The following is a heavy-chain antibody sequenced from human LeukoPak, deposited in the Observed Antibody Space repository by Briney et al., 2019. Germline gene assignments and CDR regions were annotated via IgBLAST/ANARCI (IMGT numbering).Heavy chain of an antibody. CDR2: ISPYNGNT. D-gene: IGHD6-19*01. V-gene: IGHV1-18*01. CDR3: SRDPSNTSGWYIYFDY. CDR1: GYTFRSYG. Sequence: ASVKVSCKASGYTFRSYGFSWVRQAPGQGLEWMGWISPYNGNTNYAQRFQGRVTMTTDTSTSTAYMELRSLRFDDTAVYYCSRDPSNTSGWYIYFDYWGQGTLVTVSS. J-gene: IGHJ4*02.